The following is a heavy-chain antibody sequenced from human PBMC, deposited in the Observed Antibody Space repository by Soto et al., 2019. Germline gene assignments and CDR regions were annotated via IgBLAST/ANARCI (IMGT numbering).Heavy chain of an antibody. D-gene: IGHD6-19*01. Sequence: GGSLRLSCVASGFNFKKFAMAWVRQAAGEGLEWVSGISCCGGSASYADSVKGRFSIARDDSKNTVSLQLNSLRVEDTAQYYCAKAGGKQWLIPHIDNWGQGTLVTVSS. J-gene: IGHJ4*02. CDR1: GFNFKKFA. CDR3: AKAGGKQWLIPHIDN. V-gene: IGHV3-23*01. CDR2: ISCCGGSA.